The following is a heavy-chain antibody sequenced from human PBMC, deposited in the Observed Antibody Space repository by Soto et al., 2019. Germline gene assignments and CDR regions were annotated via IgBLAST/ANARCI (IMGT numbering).Heavy chain of an antibody. V-gene: IGHV3-7*05. CDR3: ARDSSGWYDSYGMDV. J-gene: IGHJ6*02. Sequence: PGGSLRLSCAASGFTFSSYWMSWVRQAPGKGLEWVANIKQDGSEKYYVDSVKGWVTMTRDTSISTAYMELSRLRSDDTAVYYCARDSSGWYDSYGMDVWGQGTTVTVSS. CDR2: IKQDGSEK. CDR1: GFTFSSYW. D-gene: IGHD6-19*01.